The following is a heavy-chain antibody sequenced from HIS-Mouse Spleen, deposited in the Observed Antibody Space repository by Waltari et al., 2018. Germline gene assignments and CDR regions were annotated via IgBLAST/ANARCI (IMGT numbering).Heavy chain of an antibody. CDR3: ARDRELYFDY. CDR1: GGSISSSSYY. D-gene: IGHD1-26*01. J-gene: IGHJ4*02. Sequence: QLQLQESGPGLVKPSETLSLTCTVSGGSISSSSYYWGWIRQPPGKGLGWIGSIYYSGGTYYNPALKSRGTISVDTSKNQFSLKLSSVTAADTAVYYCARDRELYFDYWGQGTLVTVSS. V-gene: IGHV4-39*07. CDR2: IYYSGGT.